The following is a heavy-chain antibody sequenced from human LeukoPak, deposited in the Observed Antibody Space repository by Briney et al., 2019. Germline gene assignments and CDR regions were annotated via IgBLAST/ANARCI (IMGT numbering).Heavy chain of an antibody. CDR1: GGSLSGYS. Sequence: SETLSLTCAVYGGSLSGYSWSWIRQSPGKGLEWIGEISHSGSTNYNPSLKSRVTISVDTSKNQFSLNLRSVTAADTAVYFCARPGYTYGYAGEKYYYYYMDVWGRGTTVIVSS. D-gene: IGHD5-18*01. J-gene: IGHJ6*03. CDR2: ISHSGST. V-gene: IGHV4-34*01. CDR3: ARPGYTYGYAGEKYYYYYMDV.